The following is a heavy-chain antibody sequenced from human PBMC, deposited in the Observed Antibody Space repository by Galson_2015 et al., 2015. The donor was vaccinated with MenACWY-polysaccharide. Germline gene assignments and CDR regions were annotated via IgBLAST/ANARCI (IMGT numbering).Heavy chain of an antibody. CDR2: IGGSGTT. CDR3: AKANSGGICTSGWACWFDP. Sequence: LRLSCAASGFTFTNYAMNWVRQAPGKGLEWVSSIGGSGTTYYADSVKGWFTISRDNSKNMVYLQMNSLRAEDTAIYYCAKANSGGICTSGWACWFDPWGQGSLVIVSS. CDR1: GFTFTNYA. J-gene: IGHJ5*02. V-gene: IGHV3-23*01. D-gene: IGHD2-15*01.